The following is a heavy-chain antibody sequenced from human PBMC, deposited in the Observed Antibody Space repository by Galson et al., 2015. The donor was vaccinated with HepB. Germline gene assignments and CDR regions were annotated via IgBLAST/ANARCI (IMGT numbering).Heavy chain of an antibody. CDR2: IIPIFGTA. V-gene: IGHV1-69*13. Sequence: SVKVSCKASGGTFSSYAISWVRQAPGQGLEWMGGIIPIFGTANYAQKFQGRVTITADESTSTAYTELSSLRSEDTAVYYCARERPEKKGPIDAFDIWGQGTMVTVSS. CDR1: GGTFSSYA. J-gene: IGHJ3*02. CDR3: ARERPEKKGPIDAFDI.